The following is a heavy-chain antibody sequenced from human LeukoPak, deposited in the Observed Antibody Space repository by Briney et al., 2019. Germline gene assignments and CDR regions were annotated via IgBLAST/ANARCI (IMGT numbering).Heavy chain of an antibody. CDR2: ISGSGGST. CDR1: GFTFSSYA. J-gene: IGHJ4*02. D-gene: IGHD2-2*01. Sequence: GGSLRLSCAASGFTFSSYAMSWVRQAPGKGLEWVSAISGSGGSTYYADSVKGRFTISRDNSKNTLYLQMNSLRAEDTAVYYCAKYSGYCSSTSCSPPWKNFDYWGQGTLVTVSS. V-gene: IGHV3-23*01. CDR3: AKYSGYCSSTSCSPPWKNFDY.